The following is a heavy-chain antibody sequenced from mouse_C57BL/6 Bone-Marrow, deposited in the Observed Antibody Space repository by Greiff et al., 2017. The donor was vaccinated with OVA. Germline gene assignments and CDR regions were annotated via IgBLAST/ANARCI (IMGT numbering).Heavy chain of an antibody. D-gene: IGHD2-2*01. CDR1: GFTFSSYA. CDR3: ARDQGATMVTTGFYYAMDY. V-gene: IGHV5-4*01. J-gene: IGHJ4*01. Sequence: EVMLVESGGGLVKPGGSLKLSCAASGFTFSSYAMSWVRQTPEKRLEWVATISDGGSYTYYPDNVKGRFTISRDNAKNNLYLQMSHLKSEDTAMYYCARDQGATMVTTGFYYAMDYWGQGTSVTVSS. CDR2: ISDGGSYT.